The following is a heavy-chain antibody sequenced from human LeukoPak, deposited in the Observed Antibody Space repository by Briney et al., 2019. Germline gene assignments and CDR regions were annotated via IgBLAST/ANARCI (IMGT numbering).Heavy chain of an antibody. D-gene: IGHD2-2*01. Sequence: ASVTVSCKASGYTFTSYDINWVRQATGQGLEWMGWMNPNSGSTGYAQKFQGRVTITRNTSISTAYMELSSLRSEDTAVYYCARKLRYCSSTSCGYYFDYWGQGTLVTVSS. CDR3: ARKLRYCSSTSCGYYFDY. CDR1: GYTFTSYD. CDR2: MNPNSGST. V-gene: IGHV1-8*03. J-gene: IGHJ4*02.